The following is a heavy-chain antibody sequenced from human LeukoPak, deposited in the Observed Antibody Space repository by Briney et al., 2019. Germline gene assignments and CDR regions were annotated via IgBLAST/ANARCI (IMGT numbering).Heavy chain of an antibody. CDR3: ARADYYDSSGFDY. Sequence: SQTLSLTCTVSSGSISSGSYYWSWIRQPAGKELEWIVRIYTSGSTNYNPSLKSRVTISVDTSKNQFSLKLSSVTAADTAVYYCARADYYDSSGFDYWGQGTLVTVSS. D-gene: IGHD3-22*01. V-gene: IGHV4-61*02. CDR1: SGSISSGSYY. J-gene: IGHJ4*02. CDR2: IYTSGST.